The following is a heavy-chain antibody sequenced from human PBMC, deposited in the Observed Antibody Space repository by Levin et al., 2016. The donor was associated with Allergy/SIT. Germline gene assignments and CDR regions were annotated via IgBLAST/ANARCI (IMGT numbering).Heavy chain of an antibody. Sequence: SETLSLTCTVSGGSVNSGSYYWSWIRQPPGKGLEWIGYIYYTGSTNYNPSLKSRVTISVDTSKNQFSLKLSSVTAADTAVYYCARCYMGFVYNYWGQGTLVTVSS. J-gene: IGHJ4*02. CDR3: ARCYMGFVYNY. CDR1: GGSVNSGSYY. D-gene: IGHD2-15*01. V-gene: IGHV4-61*01. CDR2: IYYTGST.